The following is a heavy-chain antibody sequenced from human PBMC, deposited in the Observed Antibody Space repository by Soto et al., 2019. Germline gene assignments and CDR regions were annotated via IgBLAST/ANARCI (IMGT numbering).Heavy chain of an antibody. J-gene: IGHJ4*02. Sequence: SETLSLTCAVSGGSFTSNNWWTWVHQPPGQGLEWIGEIYRTGSTNYNPSLKSRVTISLDKSENQFSLKVTSLTAADTAVYYCASRDPGTSVDYWGQGTLVTVSS. V-gene: IGHV4-4*02. CDR2: IYRTGST. D-gene: IGHD1-7*01. CDR3: ASRDPGTSVDY. CDR1: GGSFTSNNW.